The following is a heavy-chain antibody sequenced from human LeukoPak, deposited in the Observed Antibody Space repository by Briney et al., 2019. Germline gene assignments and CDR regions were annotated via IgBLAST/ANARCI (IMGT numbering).Heavy chain of an antibody. CDR2: IRYDGSNK. V-gene: IGHV3-30*02. CDR3: AKDYGYFTYYFDY. D-gene: IGHD2/OR15-2a*01. J-gene: IGHJ4*02. Sequence: GGSLRLSCAASGFTFSSYGMHWVRQAPGKGLEWVAFIRYDGSNKYYADSVKGRFIISRDNSKNTLYLQMNSLGAEDTAVYYCAKDYGYFTYYFDYWGQGTLVTVSS. CDR1: GFTFSSYG.